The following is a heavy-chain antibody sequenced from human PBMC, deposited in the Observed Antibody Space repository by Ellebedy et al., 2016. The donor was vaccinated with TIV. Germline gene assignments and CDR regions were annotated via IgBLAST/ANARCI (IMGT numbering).Heavy chain of an antibody. J-gene: IGHJ5*02. CDR3: ARVPQLYNWFDP. V-gene: IGHV4-59*01. CDR1: GGSISGSH. CDR2: IYYSGNT. Sequence: MPSETLSLTCTVTGGSISGSHWSWIRQSPGKGLEWIGYIYYSGNTNYNPSLKSLVTISVDTSKNQFSLKLTSVTAADTAVYYCARVPQLYNWFDPWGQGTRVTVSS.